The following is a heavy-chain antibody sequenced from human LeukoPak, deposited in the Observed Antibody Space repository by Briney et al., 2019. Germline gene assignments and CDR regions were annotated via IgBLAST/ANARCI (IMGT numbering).Heavy chain of an antibody. CDR1: GFTFSGSA. CDR3: TSPHGITGTTIDY. V-gene: IGHV3-73*01. D-gene: IGHD1-7*01. CDR2: IRSKANSYAT. Sequence: PGGSLRLSCAASGFTFSGSAMHWVRQASGKGLEWVGRIRSKANSYATAYAASVKGRFTISRDDSKNTAYLQMNSLKTEDTAVYYCTSPHGITGTTIDYWGQGTLVTVSS. J-gene: IGHJ4*02.